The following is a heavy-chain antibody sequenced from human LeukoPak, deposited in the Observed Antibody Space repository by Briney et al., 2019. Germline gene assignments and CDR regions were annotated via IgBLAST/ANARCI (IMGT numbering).Heavy chain of an antibody. J-gene: IGHJ6*02. Sequence: GGSLRLSCTASGFTFGDYAMSWVRQAPGKGLEWVGFIRSKAYGGTTEYAASVKGRFTISRDDSKSIAYLQMNGLKTEDTAVYYCTREYCSSTSCYVGMDVWGQGATVTVSS. CDR3: TREYCSSTSCYVGMDV. V-gene: IGHV3-49*04. D-gene: IGHD2-2*01. CDR2: IRSKAYGGTT. CDR1: GFTFGDYA.